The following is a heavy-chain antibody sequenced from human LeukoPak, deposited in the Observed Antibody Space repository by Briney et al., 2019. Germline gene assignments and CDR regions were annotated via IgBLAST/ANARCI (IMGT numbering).Heavy chain of an antibody. D-gene: IGHD6-19*01. CDR2: IKEDGSVK. J-gene: IGHJ4*02. CDR1: GFPFSSYW. Sequence: PGGSLRLSCVASGFPFSSYWMTWVRQPPGKGLEWVANIKEDGSVKYYVDSVKGRFTISRDNTKNALYLQMNSLRADDTAVYFCARDSTWLLDYWGQGTLITVSS. CDR3: ARDSTWLLDY. V-gene: IGHV3-7*03.